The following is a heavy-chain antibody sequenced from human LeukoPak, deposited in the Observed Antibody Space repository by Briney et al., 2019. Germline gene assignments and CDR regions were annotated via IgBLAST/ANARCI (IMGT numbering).Heavy chain of an antibody. Sequence: GGSLRLSCAASGFTFSSYAMSWVRQAPGKGLEWVSAISGSGGSTYYADSVKGRFTISRDNSKNTLYLQMNSLRAEDTAVYYCAIGRRVRYYYDSSGTGGDAFDIWGQGTMVTVSS. J-gene: IGHJ3*02. CDR3: AIGRRVRYYYDSSGTGGDAFDI. CDR2: ISGSGGST. D-gene: IGHD3-22*01. CDR1: GFTFSSYA. V-gene: IGHV3-23*01.